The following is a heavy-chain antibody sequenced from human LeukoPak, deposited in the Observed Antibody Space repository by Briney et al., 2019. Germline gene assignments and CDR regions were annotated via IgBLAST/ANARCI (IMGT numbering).Heavy chain of an antibody. CDR2: IYSGGST. J-gene: IGHJ4*02. D-gene: IGHD3-22*01. V-gene: IGHV3-66*02. CDR1: GFTVSSNY. CDR3: ARERPYDSSGYYTDY. Sequence: GGSLRLSCAASGFTVSSNYMSWVRQAPGKGLEWVSVIYSGGSTYYADSVRGRFTISRDNSKNTLYPQMNSLRAEDTAVYYCARERPYDSSGYYTDYWGQGTLVTVSS.